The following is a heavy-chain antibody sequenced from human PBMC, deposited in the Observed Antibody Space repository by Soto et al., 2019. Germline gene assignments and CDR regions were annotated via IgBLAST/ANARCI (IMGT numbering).Heavy chain of an antibody. J-gene: IGHJ5*02. D-gene: IGHD2-15*01. V-gene: IGHV1-3*01. Sequence: QVQFVQSGAEVKKPWASVRISCAASGATLSSYTIHWLRQAPGQRREWMGWINGGNGHTKYSQNFQGAVTFTRDTYANVVYMEVRGLRYEDTAGYYCAGGRGLGAGCDPCGQGTLVTVSS. CDR3: AGGRGLGAGCDP. CDR2: INGGNGHT. CDR1: GATLSSYT.